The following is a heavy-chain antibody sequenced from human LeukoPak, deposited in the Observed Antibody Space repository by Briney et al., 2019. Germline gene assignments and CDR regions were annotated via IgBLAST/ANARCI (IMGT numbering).Heavy chain of an antibody. CDR3: ARHRYCTTSNCPSYFQH. D-gene: IGHD2-8*01. Sequence: GGSLQISCHGSGYLFSSYWIGWVRAVPAKGLEGMGIIYPDYSDTKYSPSFQGQVTISVDKSISTAYLQWSSLKASDSAMYYCARHRYCTTSNCPSYFQHWGQGTLVTVSS. V-gene: IGHV5-51*01. CDR1: GYLFSSYW. CDR2: IYPDYSDT. J-gene: IGHJ1*01.